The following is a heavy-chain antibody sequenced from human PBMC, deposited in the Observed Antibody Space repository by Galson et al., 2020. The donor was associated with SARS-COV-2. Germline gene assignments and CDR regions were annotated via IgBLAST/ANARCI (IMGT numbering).Heavy chain of an antibody. CDR2: IIPIFGTA. CDR1: GGTFSSYA. J-gene: IGHJ6*03. D-gene: IGHD6-25*01. Sequence: SVKVSCKASGGTFSSYAISWVRQAPGQGLEWMGGIIPIFGTANSAQKFQGRVTITADESTSTAYMELSSLRSEDTAVYYCARGGWHYSSERRYYDYMDVWGKGTTVTVAS. V-gene: IGHV1-69*13. CDR3: ARGGWHYSSERRYYDYMDV.